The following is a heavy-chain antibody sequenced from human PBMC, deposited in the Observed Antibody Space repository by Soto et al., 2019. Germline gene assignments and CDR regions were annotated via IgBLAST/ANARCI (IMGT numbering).Heavy chain of an antibody. V-gene: IGHV4-59*01. CDR3: ARDNYYDSSGFDY. J-gene: IGHJ4*02. Sequence: SETLSLTCTFSGGSISSYYWSWIRQPPGKGLEWIGYIYYSGSTNYNPSLKSRVTISVDTSKNQFSLKLSSVTAADTAVYYCARDNYYDSSGFDYWGQGTLVTVSS. CDR2: IYYSGST. CDR1: GGSISSYY. D-gene: IGHD3-22*01.